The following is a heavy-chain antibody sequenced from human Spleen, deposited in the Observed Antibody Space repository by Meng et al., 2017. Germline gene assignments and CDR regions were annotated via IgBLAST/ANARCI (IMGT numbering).Heavy chain of an antibody. V-gene: IGHV4-59*01. CDR2: IYYSGST. CDR3: AGLSPYYYYGMDV. Sequence: SETLSLTCTVSGGSISSYYWSWIRQPPGKGLEWIGYIYYSGSTNYNPSLKSRVTISVDTSKNQFSLKLSSVTAADTAVYYCAGLSPYYYYGMDVWGQGTPVTVSS. CDR1: GGSISSYY. J-gene: IGHJ6*02.